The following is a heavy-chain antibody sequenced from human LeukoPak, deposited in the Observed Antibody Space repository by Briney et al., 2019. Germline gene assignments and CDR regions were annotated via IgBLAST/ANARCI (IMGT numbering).Heavy chain of an antibody. CDR1: GGSISSGSYY. V-gene: IGHV4-61*02. CDR3: ARLGYSGYDYYFDY. CDR2: IYTSGST. D-gene: IGHD5-12*01. J-gene: IGHJ4*02. Sequence: SQTLSLTCTVSGGSISSGSYYWSWIRQPAGKGLEWIGRIYTSGSTNYNPSLKSRVTISVDTSKNQFSLKLSSVTAADTAVYYCARLGYSGYDYYFDYWGQGTLVTVSS.